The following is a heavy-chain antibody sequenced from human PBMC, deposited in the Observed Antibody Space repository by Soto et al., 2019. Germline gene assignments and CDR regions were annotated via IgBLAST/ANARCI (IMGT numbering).Heavy chain of an antibody. V-gene: IGHV3-21*01. CDR2: ISSSSSYI. CDR1: GFTFSSYS. Sequence: GGSLRLSCAASGFTFSSYSMNWVRQAPGKGLEWVSSISSSSSYIYYADSVKGRFTISRDNAKNSLYLQMNSLRAEDTAVYYCARASYDSSGYRDAFDIWGQGTMVTVSS. J-gene: IGHJ3*02. CDR3: ARASYDSSGYRDAFDI. D-gene: IGHD3-22*01.